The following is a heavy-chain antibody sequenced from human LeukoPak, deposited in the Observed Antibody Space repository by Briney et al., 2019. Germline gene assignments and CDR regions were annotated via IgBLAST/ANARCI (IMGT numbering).Heavy chain of an antibody. J-gene: IGHJ4*02. D-gene: IGHD3-22*01. CDR1: GGSISSSSYY. CDR2: IYYSGST. V-gene: IGHV4-39*01. CDR3: ARPDRGVDY. Sequence: SETLSLTCTVSGGSISSSSYYWGWIRQPPGKGLEWIGSIYYSGSTYYNPSLKSRVTISVDTSKNQFSLKLSSVTAADTAVYYCARPDRGVDYWGQGTLVTVSS.